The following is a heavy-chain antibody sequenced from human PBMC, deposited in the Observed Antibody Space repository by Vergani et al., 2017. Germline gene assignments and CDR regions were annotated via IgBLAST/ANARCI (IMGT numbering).Heavy chain of an antibody. V-gene: IGHV4-61*01. J-gene: IGHJ3*02. CDR1: GGSVSSGSYY. CDR2: IYYSGST. Sequence: QVQLQESGPGLVKPSETLSLTCTVSGGSVSSGSYYWSWIRQPPGKGLEWIGYIYYSGSTNYNPSLKSRVTISVDTSKNQFSLKLSSVTAADTAVYYCARGSANAFDIWGQGTTVTVSS. CDR3: ARGSANAFDI. D-gene: IGHD4/OR15-4a*01.